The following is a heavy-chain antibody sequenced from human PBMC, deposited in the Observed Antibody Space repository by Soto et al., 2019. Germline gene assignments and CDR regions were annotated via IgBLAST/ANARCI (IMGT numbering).Heavy chain of an antibody. Sequence: PSVKVSCKASGYSFTNNDVTWVRQATGQGLEWMGWMNPGSGDTGYAQKFQGRVTMTRDISIATAYMELSSLRSDDTAIYYCAKMATFGSLNWFDPWGQGTLVTVSS. CDR1: GYSFTNND. D-gene: IGHD3-16*01. CDR2: MNPGSGDT. CDR3: AKMATFGSLNWFDP. V-gene: IGHV1-8*01. J-gene: IGHJ5*02.